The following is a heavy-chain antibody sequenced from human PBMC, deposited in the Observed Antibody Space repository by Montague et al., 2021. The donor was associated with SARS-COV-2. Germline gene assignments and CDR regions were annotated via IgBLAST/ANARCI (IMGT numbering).Heavy chain of an antibody. J-gene: IGHJ4*02. D-gene: IGHD6-13*01. CDR1: GGSISSSSYF. V-gene: IGHV4-39*01. CDR2: IYYSGNT. Sequence: SETLSLTCTVSGGSISSSSYFWGWIRQPPGKGLEWLGSIYYSGNTYYNPSLKSRVTISVDTSKNQFSLKLSSVTAADTAVFYCARAFIAEAGTTSFDYWGQGTLVTVSS. CDR3: ARAFIAEAGTTSFDY.